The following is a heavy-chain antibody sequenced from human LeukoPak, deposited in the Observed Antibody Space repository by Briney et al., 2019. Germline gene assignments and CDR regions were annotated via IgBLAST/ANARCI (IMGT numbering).Heavy chain of an antibody. J-gene: IGHJ4*02. V-gene: IGHV3-23*03. CDR1: GFTFRNYG. Sequence: TGGSLRLSCVASGFTFRNYGLAWVRQAPGKGLEWVSSINTDGGNTHYADSVKGRFTISRDNSKNTLYLQMNSLRAEDTALYYCARDSHVWGSYRPYYFDYWGQGTLVTVSS. D-gene: IGHD3-16*02. CDR2: INTDGGNT. CDR3: ARDSHVWGSYRPYYFDY.